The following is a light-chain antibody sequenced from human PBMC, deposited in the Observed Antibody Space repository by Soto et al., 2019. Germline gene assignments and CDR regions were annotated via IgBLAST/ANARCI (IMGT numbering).Light chain of an antibody. CDR2: EVS. V-gene: IGLV2-8*01. CDR1: SSDVGGYNY. CDR3: SSYGGSTNFV. Sequence: QSALTQPPSASGSPGQSVTISCTGTSSDVGGYNYVSWYQQHPGKAPKLMIYEVSKRPSGVPDRFSGSKSGNTASLTVSGLQAEDEADYYCSSYGGSTNFVFGPGTKVTVL. J-gene: IGLJ1*01.